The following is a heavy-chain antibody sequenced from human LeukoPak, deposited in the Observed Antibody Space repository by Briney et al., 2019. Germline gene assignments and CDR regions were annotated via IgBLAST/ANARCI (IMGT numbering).Heavy chain of an antibody. D-gene: IGHD3-3*01. CDR1: GYTFTGYY. CDR2: INPNSGGT. Sequence: ASVKVSCKASGYTFTGYYMHWVRQAPGQGLEWMGWINPNSGGTNYAQKFQGRVTMTRDTSISTAYMELSRLRSDDTAVYYCARGTGEWLLSKTIGYWGQGTLVTVSS. CDR3: ARGTGEWLLSKTIGY. V-gene: IGHV1-2*02. J-gene: IGHJ4*02.